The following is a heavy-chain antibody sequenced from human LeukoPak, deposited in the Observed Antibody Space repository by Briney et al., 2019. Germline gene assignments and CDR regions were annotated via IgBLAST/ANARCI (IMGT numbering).Heavy chain of an antibody. Sequence: PSETLSLTCAVYGGSFSGYYWSWIRQPPGKGLEWIGSIYHSGSTYYNPSLKSRVTISVDTSKNQFSLKLSSVTAADTAVYYCAKMATIFTWGQGTLVTVSS. D-gene: IGHD5-24*01. CDR3: AKMATIFT. CDR2: IYHSGST. CDR1: GGSFSGYY. J-gene: IGHJ5*02. V-gene: IGHV4-34*01.